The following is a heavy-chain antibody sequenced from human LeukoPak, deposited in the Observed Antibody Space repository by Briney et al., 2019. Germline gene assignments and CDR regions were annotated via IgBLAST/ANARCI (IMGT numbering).Heavy chain of an antibody. CDR2: VDGDGSIT. Sequence: GGSLRLSCAASGFPFDDYTMHWLRHRPGGGLEWVCFVDGDGSITHYADALKGRFTVSRDNSRNSLYLQMNSLTTEDSGLYFCAKDRGNSGWYLYFDHWGQGTPVTVSS. J-gene: IGHJ4*02. CDR3: AKDRGNSGWYLYFDH. V-gene: IGHV3-43*01. CDR1: GFPFDDYT. D-gene: IGHD6-19*01.